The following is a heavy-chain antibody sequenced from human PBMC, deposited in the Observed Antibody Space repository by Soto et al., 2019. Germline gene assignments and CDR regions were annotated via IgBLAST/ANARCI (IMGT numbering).Heavy chain of an antibody. D-gene: IGHD1-7*01. J-gene: IGHJ6*02. CDR1: GYNFMKYW. Sequence: GESLKISCKGFGYNFMKYWIIWVRQMPGKGLEWMGRIDPTDSDTNYSPSFQGHVTISVDKSITTAFLQWSSLQASDTAIYYCARRSLTRPRNFNDMDGWGQGTTVTVSS. V-gene: IGHV5-10-1*01. CDR2: IDPTDSDT. CDR3: ARRSLTRPRNFNDMDG.